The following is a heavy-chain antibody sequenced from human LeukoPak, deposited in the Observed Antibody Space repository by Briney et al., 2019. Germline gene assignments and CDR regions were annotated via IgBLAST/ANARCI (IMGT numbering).Heavy chain of an antibody. CDR3: AKTGYYGSGSYYPLYYFDY. V-gene: IGHV3-21*01. J-gene: IGHJ4*02. CDR1: GFTFSSYS. Sequence: GGSLRLSCAASGFTFSSYSMNWVRQAPGKGLEWVSSISSSSSYIYYADSVKGRFTISRDNAKNTLYLQMDSLRAEDTAVYYCAKTGYYGSGSYYPLYYFDYWGQGTLVTVSS. D-gene: IGHD3-10*01. CDR2: ISSSSSYI.